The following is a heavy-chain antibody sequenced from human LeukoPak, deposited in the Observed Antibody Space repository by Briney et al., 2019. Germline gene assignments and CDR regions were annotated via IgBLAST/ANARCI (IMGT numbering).Heavy chain of an antibody. CDR2: ISYDGVNK. J-gene: IGHJ4*02. D-gene: IGHD4-23*01. CDR3: ARDTTVVTGKFEY. Sequence: GGSLRLSCAASGFTFSSYAMNWVRQAPGKGLEWVAVISYDGVNKNYADSVKGRFTVSRDNSKNTLFLQMNSLRAEDRAVYYCARDTTVVTGKFEYWGQGTLVTVSS. CDR1: GFTFSSYA. V-gene: IGHV3-30*04.